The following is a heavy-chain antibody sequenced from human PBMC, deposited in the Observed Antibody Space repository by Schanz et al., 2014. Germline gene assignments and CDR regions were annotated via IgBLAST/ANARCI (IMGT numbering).Heavy chain of an antibody. D-gene: IGHD1-26*01. J-gene: IGHJ4*02. CDR1: GFSVGNKY. CDR3: ARGGSGSHYRLDY. V-gene: IGHV3-48*01. Sequence: VQLVESGGGLVQPGGSPRLSCAASGFSVGNKYMNWVRQAPGKGLEWVSYISGSSRTIYYADSMKGRFTVSRDNAENALYLQMNSLRAEDTGLYFCARGGSGSHYRLDYWGQGTLVTVSS. CDR2: ISGSSRTI.